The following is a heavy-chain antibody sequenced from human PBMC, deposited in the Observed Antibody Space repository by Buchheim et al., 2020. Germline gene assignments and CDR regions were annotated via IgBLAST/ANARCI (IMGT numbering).Heavy chain of an antibody. V-gene: IGHV4-39*07. CDR3: ARVWFGDPWGSFDY. J-gene: IGHJ4*02. CDR1: GGSISSSSYY. D-gene: IGHD3-10*01. CDR2: IYYSGSP. Sequence: QLQLQESGPGLVKPSETLSLTCTVSGGSISSSSYYWGWIRQPPGKGLEWIGRIYYSGSPYYNPSLKSRVTISVYTSKNQFSLKLSSVTAADTAVYYCARVWFGDPWGSFDYWGQGTL.